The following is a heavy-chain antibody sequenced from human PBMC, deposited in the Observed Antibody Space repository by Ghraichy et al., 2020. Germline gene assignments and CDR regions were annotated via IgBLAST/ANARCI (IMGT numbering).Heavy chain of an antibody. J-gene: IGHJ4*02. V-gene: IGHV3-53*04. CDR2: IYSGGST. D-gene: IGHD6-13*01. Sequence: GGSLRLSCAASGFTVSSNYMSWVRQAPGKGLEWVSVIYSGGSTYYVDSVKGRFTISRHNSKNTLYLQMNSLRAEDTAVYYCARESSSSSWSFDYWGQGTLVTVSS. CDR1: GFTVSSNY. CDR3: ARESSSSSWSFDY.